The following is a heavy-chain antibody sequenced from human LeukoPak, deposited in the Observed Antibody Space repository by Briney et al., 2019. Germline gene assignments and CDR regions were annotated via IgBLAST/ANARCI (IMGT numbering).Heavy chain of an antibody. Sequence: GGSLRLSCAASGFTFSSYSMNWVRQAPGKGLEWVSYISYSGSPTHYADSVKGRFTISRDNAKNSLYLQMNSLRGEDTAVYYCARDGGHGWDFGYWGQGALVTVSS. D-gene: IGHD3-10*01. J-gene: IGHJ4*02. CDR1: GFTFSSYS. CDR3: ARDGGHGWDFGY. CDR2: ISYSGSPT. V-gene: IGHV3-48*01.